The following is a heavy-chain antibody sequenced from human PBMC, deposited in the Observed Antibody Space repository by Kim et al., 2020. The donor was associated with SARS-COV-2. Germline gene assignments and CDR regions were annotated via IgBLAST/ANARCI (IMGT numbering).Heavy chain of an antibody. D-gene: IGHD6-19*01. Sequence: SGPTLVNPTQTLTLTCTFSGFSLSTSGVGVGWIRQPPGKALEWLALIYWDDDKRYSPSLKSRLTITKDTSKNQVVLTMTNMDPVDTATYYCIRRQAGWHVGWFDPWGQGTLVTVSS. CDR3: IRRQAGWHVGWFDP. CDR2: IYWDDDK. CDR1: GFSLSTSGVG. J-gene: IGHJ5*02. V-gene: IGHV2-5*02.